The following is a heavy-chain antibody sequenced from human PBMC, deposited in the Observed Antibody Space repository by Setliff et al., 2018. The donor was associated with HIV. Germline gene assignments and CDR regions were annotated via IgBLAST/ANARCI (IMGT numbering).Heavy chain of an antibody. CDR2: IYYSGST. V-gene: IGHV4-39*01. J-gene: IGHJ5*02. Sequence: ETLSLTCTVSGGSISSSSYYWGWIRQPPGKGLEWIGNIYYSGSTYYNPSLKSRVTISVDTSENQFSLRLNSVTAADTAVYYCVRYRYYYDSSGYGRWFDPWGQGTLVTVS. CDR1: GGSISSSSYY. CDR3: VRYRYYYDSSGYGRWFDP. D-gene: IGHD3-22*01.